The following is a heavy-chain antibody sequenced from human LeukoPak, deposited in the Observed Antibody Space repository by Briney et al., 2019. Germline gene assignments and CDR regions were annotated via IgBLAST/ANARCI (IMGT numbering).Heavy chain of an antibody. J-gene: IGHJ5*02. CDR1: GFTFSSYG. CDR2: IRYDGSDK. Sequence: GGSLRLSCAASGFTFSSYGIHWVRQAPVKGLEWVAFIRYDGSDKYFADIVKGRFTISRDNSKNTVYLQMDSLRVEDTAIYYCARDPLTGSYGVNWLDPWGQGTLVTVSS. D-gene: IGHD1-26*01. V-gene: IGHV3-30*02. CDR3: ARDPLTGSYGVNWLDP.